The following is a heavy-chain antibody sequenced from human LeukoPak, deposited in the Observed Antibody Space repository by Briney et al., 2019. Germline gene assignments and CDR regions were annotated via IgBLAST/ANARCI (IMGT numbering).Heavy chain of an antibody. J-gene: IGHJ4*02. CDR2: IKQDGSEK. V-gene: IGHV3-7*01. CDR3: ARDRQGYFDY. Sequence: GGSLRLSGAASGVTFSSYWMSWVRQAPGKGLEWVANIKQDGSEKYYVDSVKGRFTISRDNAKNSLYLQMNSLRAEDTAVYYCARDRQGYFDYWGQGTLVTVSS. CDR1: GVTFSSYW.